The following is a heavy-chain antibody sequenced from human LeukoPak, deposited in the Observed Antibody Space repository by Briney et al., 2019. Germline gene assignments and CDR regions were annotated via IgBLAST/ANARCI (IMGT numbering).Heavy chain of an antibody. CDR2: ISGDGGPT. D-gene: IGHD2-15*01. V-gene: IGHV3-43*02. CDR3: AKELRPNDY. Sequence: PGGSLRLSCAASGFTFDDYAMHWVRQAPGKGLEWVSLISGDGGPTYYADSVKGRFTLSRDNSMDTLYLQMNSLRVEDTAVYYCAKELRPNDYWGQGTLVTVSS. CDR1: GFTFDDYA. J-gene: IGHJ4*03.